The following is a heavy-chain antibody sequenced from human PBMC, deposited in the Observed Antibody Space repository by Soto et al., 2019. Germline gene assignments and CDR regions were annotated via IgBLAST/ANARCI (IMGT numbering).Heavy chain of an antibody. CDR3: ARGQLWLQGMDV. CDR1: GGSFSGYY. CDR2: INHSGST. J-gene: IGHJ6*02. D-gene: IGHD5-18*01. Sequence: LSLTCAVYGGSFSGYYWSWIRQPPGKGLEWIGEINHSGSTNYNPSLKSRVTISVDTSKNQFSLKLSSVTAADTAVYYCARGQLWLQGMDVWGQGTTVTVSS. V-gene: IGHV4-34*01.